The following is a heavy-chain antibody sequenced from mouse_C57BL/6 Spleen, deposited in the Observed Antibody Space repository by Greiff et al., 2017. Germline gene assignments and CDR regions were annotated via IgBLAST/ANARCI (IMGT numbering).Heavy chain of an antibody. J-gene: IGHJ2*01. CDR3: ARSGGDYYGSSSDY. V-gene: IGHV1-19*01. D-gene: IGHD1-1*01. Sequence: EVQLQQSGPVLVKPGASVKMSCKASGYTFTDYYMNWVKQSHGKSLEWIGVINPYNGGTSYNQKFKGKATLTVDKSSSTAYMELNSLTSEDSAVYYCARSGGDYYGSSSDYWGQGTTLTVSS. CDR1: GYTFTDYY. CDR2: INPYNGGT.